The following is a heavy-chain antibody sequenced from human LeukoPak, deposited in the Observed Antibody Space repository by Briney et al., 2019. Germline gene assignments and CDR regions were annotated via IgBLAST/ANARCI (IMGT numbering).Heavy chain of an antibody. D-gene: IGHD1-26*01. Sequence: PGGSLRLSCAASGFTFSNYGMTWVRQAPEKGLEWVSSISGSGHSTYYADSVKGRVTISRDNSKNTLYLQMNSLRADDTAVYYCAKDRSVSGSSENNWFDPWGQGTLVTASS. CDR3: AKDRSVSGSSENNWFDP. J-gene: IGHJ5*02. V-gene: IGHV3-23*01. CDR1: GFTFSNYG. CDR2: ISGSGHST.